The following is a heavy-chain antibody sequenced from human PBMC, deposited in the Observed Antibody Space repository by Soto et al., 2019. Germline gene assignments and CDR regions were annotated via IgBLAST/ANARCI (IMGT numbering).Heavy chain of an antibody. CDR1: GFTFSDYY. CDR2: ISSSGSTI. V-gene: IGHV3-11*01. CDR3: ARDADSSGWYNWFDP. J-gene: IGHJ5*02. Sequence: GGSLRLSCAASGFTFSDYYISWIRQAPGKGLEWVSYISSSGSTIYYADSVKGRFTISRDNAKNSLYLQMNSLRAEDTAVYYCARDADSSGWYNWFDPWGQGTLVTVSS. D-gene: IGHD6-19*01.